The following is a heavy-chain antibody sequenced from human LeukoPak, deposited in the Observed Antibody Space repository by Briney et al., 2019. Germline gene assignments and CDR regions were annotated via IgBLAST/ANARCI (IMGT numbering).Heavy chain of an antibody. V-gene: IGHV4-4*07. CDR3: TSSDYDFWSGYGWFDP. CDR1: GGSFHTYY. D-gene: IGHD3-3*01. Sequence: SETLSLTCTVSGGSFHTYYWNWIRQPAGKPLEWIGRVYASGSTDSNSSLKSRVTMSVDTSKNQFSLELRSVIAADTAVYYCTSSDYDFWSGYGWFDPWGQGTLVTVSS. J-gene: IGHJ5*02. CDR2: VYASGST.